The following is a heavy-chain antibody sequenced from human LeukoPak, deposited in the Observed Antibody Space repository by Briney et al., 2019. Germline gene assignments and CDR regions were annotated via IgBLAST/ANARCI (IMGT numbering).Heavy chain of an antibody. J-gene: IGHJ6*02. V-gene: IGHV3-7*01. CDR2: IKQDGSEK. CDR3: ARGIPGLYYYYGMDV. Sequence: GGSLRLSCAASGFTFSSYWMSWVRQPPGKGLEWVANIKQDGSEKYYVDSVEGRFTISRDNAKNSLYLEMNSLRAEDTAVYYFARGIPGLYYYYGMDVWGQGTTVTVSS. CDR1: GFTFSSYW.